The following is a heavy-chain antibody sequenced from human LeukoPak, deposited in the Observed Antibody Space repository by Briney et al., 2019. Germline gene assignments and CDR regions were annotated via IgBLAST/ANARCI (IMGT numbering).Heavy chain of an antibody. CDR1: GFTFSSYW. CDR2: INTDRSST. CDR3: ARDGGYCSGGSCDPYY. Sequence: GGSLRLPCAASGFTFSSYWMHWVRQAPGKGLVWVSRINTDRSSTSYADSVKGRFTISRDNAKNTLYLQMNSLRAEDTAVYYCARDGGYCSGGSCDPYYWGQGTLVTVSS. V-gene: IGHV3-74*01. D-gene: IGHD2-15*01. J-gene: IGHJ4*02.